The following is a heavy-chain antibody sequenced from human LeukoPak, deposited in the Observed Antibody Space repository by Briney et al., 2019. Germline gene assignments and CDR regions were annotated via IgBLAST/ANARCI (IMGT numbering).Heavy chain of an antibody. V-gene: IGHV4-4*02. CDR1: GGSISSSNW. CDR2: IYHSGST. D-gene: IGHD6-25*01. Sequence: PSETLSLTCAVSGGSISSSNWWSWVRQPPGKGLEWIGEIYHSGSTNYNPSLKSRVTISVDTSKNQFSLKLSSVTAADTAVYYCARHLPLAAEDAFDIWGQGTMVTVSS. CDR3: ARHLPLAAEDAFDI. J-gene: IGHJ3*02.